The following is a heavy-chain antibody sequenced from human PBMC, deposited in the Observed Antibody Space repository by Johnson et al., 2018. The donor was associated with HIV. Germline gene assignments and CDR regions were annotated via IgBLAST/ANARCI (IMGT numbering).Heavy chain of an antibody. CDR2: ISYYGSNE. CDR3: SKGDCGGDCYVYAFDI. Sequence: VQLVESGGGVVQPGRSLRLSCAASGFTFSTYGMHWVRQAPGKGLEWVAVISYYGSNEYYVESVKGRFTISRDNSKNTLYLQMNSLRAEDTAVYYCSKGDCGGDCYVYAFDIWGQGTMVTVSS. V-gene: IGHV3-30*18. CDR1: GFTFSTYG. J-gene: IGHJ3*02. D-gene: IGHD2-21*01.